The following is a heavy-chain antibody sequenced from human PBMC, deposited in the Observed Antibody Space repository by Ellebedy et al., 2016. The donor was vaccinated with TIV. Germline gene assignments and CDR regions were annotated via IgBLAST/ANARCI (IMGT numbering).Heavy chain of an antibody. Sequence: PGGSLRLSCAASGLIVSDYYMSRVRQAPGKGLESVSIMYRGGSGTTYYADSVKDRFTVSRDSSSNTVFLQMNSLRAEDTGVYYCAGVHWNGPFDYWGQGTLVTVSS. CDR3: AGVHWNGPFDY. D-gene: IGHD1-1*01. J-gene: IGHJ4*02. V-gene: IGHV3-66*01. CDR2: MYRGGSGTT. CDR1: GLIVSDYY.